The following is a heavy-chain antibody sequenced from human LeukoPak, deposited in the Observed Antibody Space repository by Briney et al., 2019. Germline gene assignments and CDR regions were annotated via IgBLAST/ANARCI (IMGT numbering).Heavy chain of an antibody. CDR3: AKGEVTFDY. CDR1: GFTFGSDA. Sequence: GGSLRLSCAASGFTFGSDAMGWVRQAPGKGLEWVSSISGGGGSTYYADSVKGRFTISRDNSKNTLYLQMSSLRAEDTAVYYCAKGEVTFDYWGQGTLVTVSS. V-gene: IGHV3-23*01. D-gene: IGHD2-21*02. J-gene: IGHJ4*02. CDR2: ISGGGGST.